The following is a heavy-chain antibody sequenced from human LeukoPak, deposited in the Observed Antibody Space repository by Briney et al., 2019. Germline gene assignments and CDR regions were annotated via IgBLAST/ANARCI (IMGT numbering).Heavy chain of an antibody. Sequence: ASVKVSCKASGYTFNRYGIGWVRQAPGPGLEWIGWISAYNGNTNYAQKLQGGVTMTTDTSTSTAYMELRSLRSDDTAVYYCAVTYYYDSSGYRPDAFDIWGQGTMVTVSS. CDR1: GYTFNRYG. D-gene: IGHD3-22*01. CDR3: AVTYYYDSSGYRPDAFDI. CDR2: ISAYNGNT. J-gene: IGHJ3*02. V-gene: IGHV1-18*01.